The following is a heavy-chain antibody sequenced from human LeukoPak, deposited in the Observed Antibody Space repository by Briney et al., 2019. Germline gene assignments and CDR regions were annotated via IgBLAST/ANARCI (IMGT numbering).Heavy chain of an antibody. V-gene: IGHV4-39*01. CDR2: IYYSGST. D-gene: IGHD3-22*01. Sequence: SETLSLTCTVSGGSISSSYYWGWIRQPPGKGLEWIGSIYYSGSTYYNPSLESRVTISVDTSKNQFSLKLSSVTAADTAVYYCARRKSGYYSYYFDYWGQGTLVTVSS. J-gene: IGHJ4*02. CDR1: GGSISSSYY. CDR3: ARRKSGYYSYYFDY.